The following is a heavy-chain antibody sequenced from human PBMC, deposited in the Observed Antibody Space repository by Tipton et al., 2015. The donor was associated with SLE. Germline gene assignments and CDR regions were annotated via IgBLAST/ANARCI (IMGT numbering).Heavy chain of an antibody. CDR3: ARSLAAAGTGYYYYGMDV. J-gene: IGHJ6*02. D-gene: IGHD6-13*01. CDR1: GGSISSSSYY. V-gene: IGHV4-39*07. CDR2: IYYSGST. Sequence: TLSLTCTVSGGSISSSSYYWGWIRQPPGKGLEWIGSIYYSGSTNYNPSLKSRVTISVDTSKNQFSLKLSSETAADTAVYYCARSLAAAGTGYYYYGMDVWGQGTTVTVSS.